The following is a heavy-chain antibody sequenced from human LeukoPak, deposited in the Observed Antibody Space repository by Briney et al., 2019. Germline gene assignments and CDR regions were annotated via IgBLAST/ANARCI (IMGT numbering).Heavy chain of an antibody. V-gene: IGHV4-59*11. CDR2: IYYSGST. D-gene: IGHD3-10*01. Sequence: TSETLSLTRTVSGGSISSHYWSWIRQPPGKGLEWLGYIYYSGSTNYNPSLKSRVTISVDTSKNQFSLKLSSVTAADTAVYYCARDWVRRGNWFDPWGQGTLVTVSS. J-gene: IGHJ5*02. CDR1: GGSISSHY. CDR3: ARDWVRRGNWFDP.